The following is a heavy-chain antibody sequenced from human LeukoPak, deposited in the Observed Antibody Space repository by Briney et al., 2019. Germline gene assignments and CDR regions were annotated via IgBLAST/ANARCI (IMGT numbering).Heavy chain of an antibody. D-gene: IGHD1-26*01. CDR3: ARSGRGTYYYFDL. Sequence: ATVKVSCKASSYTFTRYGISWVRQAPGQGLEWMGWISGYNGNTNYAQKFQGRVSMTADTSTSTAYMELRSLRSDDTAVYYCARSGRGTYYYFDLWGQGTLVTVSS. V-gene: IGHV1-18*01. CDR1: SYTFTRYG. CDR2: ISGYNGNT. J-gene: IGHJ4*02.